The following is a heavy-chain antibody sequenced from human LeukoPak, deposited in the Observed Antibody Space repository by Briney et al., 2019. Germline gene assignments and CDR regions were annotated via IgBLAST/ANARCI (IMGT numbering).Heavy chain of an antibody. CDR2: IYYSGST. CDR1: DGSIHSGGSY. CDR3: GRDWDDYGVDY. D-gene: IGHD4-17*01. V-gene: IGHV4-31*11. Sequence: SETLSLTCAVSDGSIHSGGSYWSWIRQHPGKGLEWIGYIYYSGSTYYNPSLKSRLTISVDTSKNQFSLRLSSVTAADTAVYYCGRDWDDYGVDYWGKGTLVTVYS. J-gene: IGHJ4*02.